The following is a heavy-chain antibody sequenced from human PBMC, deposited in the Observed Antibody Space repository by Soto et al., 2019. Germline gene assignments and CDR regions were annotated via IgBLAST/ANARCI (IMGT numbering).Heavy chain of an antibody. CDR3: ARASYGSGSYYYYYYGMDV. CDR2: IIPIFGTA. D-gene: IGHD3-10*01. J-gene: IGHJ6*02. Sequence: GXSXKVSCKASGGTXISYATGLVRQAPGQGLEWMGGIIPIFGTANYAQKFQGRVTITADKSTSTAYIELSSLRSEDTAVHYWARASYGSGSYYYYYYGMDVWGQGTTATVS. V-gene: IGHV1-69*06. CDR1: GGTXISYA.